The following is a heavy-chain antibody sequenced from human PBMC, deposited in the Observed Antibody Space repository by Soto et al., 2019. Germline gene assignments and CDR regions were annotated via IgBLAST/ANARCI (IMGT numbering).Heavy chain of an antibody. V-gene: IGHV1-18*01. CDR3: AKNGQIPYDYYGLDV. J-gene: IGHJ6*02. Sequence: QGQLVQSGPEVKKPGASVKVSCKASGYTFTRYGISWVRQAPGQGLEWMGWISGYNGDTNYAQKVQGRVTMTIDTSTSTAYMELRSLTSDDTAIYYCAKNGQIPYDYYGLDVWCPGTTVTVSS. CDR2: ISGYNGDT. D-gene: IGHD2-21*01. CDR1: GYTFTRYG.